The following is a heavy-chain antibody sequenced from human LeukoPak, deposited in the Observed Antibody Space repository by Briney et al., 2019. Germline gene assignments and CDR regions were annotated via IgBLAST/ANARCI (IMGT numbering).Heavy chain of an antibody. CDR2: ISGSGGST. Sequence: PGGSLRLSCAASGFTFSSYAMSWVRQAPGKGLEWVSAISGSGGSTYYADSVKGRFTISRDNSKNTLYLQMNSLRAEDTAVYYCANSYDSSGYYLDWGLGTLVTVSS. V-gene: IGHV3-23*01. J-gene: IGHJ4*02. D-gene: IGHD3-22*01. CDR3: ANSYDSSGYYLD. CDR1: GFTFSSYA.